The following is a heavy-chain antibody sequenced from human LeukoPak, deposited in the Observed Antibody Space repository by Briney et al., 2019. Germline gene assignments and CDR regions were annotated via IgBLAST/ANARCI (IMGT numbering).Heavy chain of an antibody. J-gene: IGHJ3*02. D-gene: IGHD3-22*01. CDR3: ARGPPMTYHAFDI. CDR1: GGSISSSSYY. V-gene: IGHV4-39*07. Sequence: SETLSLTCTVSGGSISSSSYYWGWIRQPPGKGLEWIGSIYYSGSTYYNPSLKSRVTISVDTSKNQFSLKLSSVTAADTAVYYCARGPPMTYHAFDIWGQGTMVTVSS. CDR2: IYYSGST.